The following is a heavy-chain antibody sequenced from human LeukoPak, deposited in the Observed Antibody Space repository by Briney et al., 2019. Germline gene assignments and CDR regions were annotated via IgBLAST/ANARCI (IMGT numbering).Heavy chain of an antibody. Sequence: GGSLRLSCAAAGFTFEDYAMHWVRQAPGKGLEWVSGISWDSGTIGYADSVKGRFTISRYNAKNSLYLQMNSLRAEDTALYYCAKGSAGDFDYWGQGTLVTVSS. J-gene: IGHJ4*02. CDR2: ISWDSGTI. D-gene: IGHD6-13*01. CDR3: AKGSAGDFDY. CDR1: GFTFEDYA. V-gene: IGHV3-9*01.